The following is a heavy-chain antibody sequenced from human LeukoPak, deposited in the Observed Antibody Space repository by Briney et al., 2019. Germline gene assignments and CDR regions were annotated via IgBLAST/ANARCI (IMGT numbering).Heavy chain of an antibody. J-gene: IGHJ4*02. CDR1: GGSFSGYY. V-gene: IGHV4-34*01. D-gene: IGHD1-14*01. CDR3: ARAARRRRSPTPFDY. CDR2: INHSGST. Sequence: SETLSLTCAVYGGSFSGYYWSWIRQPPGKGLEWIGEINHSGSTNYNPSLKSRVTISVDTSKNQFSLKLSSVTAADTAVYYCARAARRRRSPTPFDYWGQGTLVTVSS.